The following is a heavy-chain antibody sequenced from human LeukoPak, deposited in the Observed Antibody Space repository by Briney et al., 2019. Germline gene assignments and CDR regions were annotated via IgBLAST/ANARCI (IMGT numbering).Heavy chain of an antibody. CDR3: ARGPSRWLQLDYYFDY. D-gene: IGHD5-24*01. Sequence: SETLSLTCAVYGGSFSGYYWSWIRQPPGKGLEWIGEINHSGSTNYNPSLKSRVTISVDTSKSQFSLKLSSVTAADTAVYYCARGPSRWLQLDYYFDYWGQGTLVTVSS. CDR2: INHSGST. V-gene: IGHV4-34*01. J-gene: IGHJ4*02. CDR1: GGSFSGYY.